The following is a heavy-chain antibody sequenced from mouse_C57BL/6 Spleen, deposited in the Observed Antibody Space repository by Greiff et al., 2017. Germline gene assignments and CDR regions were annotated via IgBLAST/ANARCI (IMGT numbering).Heavy chain of an antibody. CDR2: IYPGDGDT. Sequence: QVQLQQSGPELVKPGASVKISCKASGYAFSSSWMNWVKQRPGKGLEWIGRIYPGDGDTNYNGKFKGKATLTADKSSSTAYRQRSSLTSEDSAVYSCARSRNSALFDYWGQGTTLTVSS. J-gene: IGHJ2*01. CDR1: GYAFSSSW. CDR3: ARSRNSALFDY. D-gene: IGHD2-1*01. V-gene: IGHV1-82*01.